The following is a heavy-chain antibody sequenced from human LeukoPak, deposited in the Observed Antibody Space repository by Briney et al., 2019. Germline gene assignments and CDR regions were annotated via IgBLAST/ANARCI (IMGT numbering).Heavy chain of an antibody. J-gene: IGHJ4*02. CDR3: AIGDYDILTGYPTGSGADY. Sequence: GASVKVSCKASGYTFTSYGISWVRQAPGQGLEWMGWISAYNGNTNYAQKLQGRVTMTTDTSTSTAYMELRSLRSDDTAVYYCAIGDYDILTGYPTGSGADYWGQGTLVTVSS. V-gene: IGHV1-18*01. CDR1: GYTFTSYG. D-gene: IGHD3-9*01. CDR2: ISAYNGNT.